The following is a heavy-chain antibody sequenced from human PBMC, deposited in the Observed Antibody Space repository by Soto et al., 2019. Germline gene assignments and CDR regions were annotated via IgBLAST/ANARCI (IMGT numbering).Heavy chain of an antibody. J-gene: IGHJ4*02. V-gene: IGHV1-46*03. D-gene: IGHD3-10*01. Sequence: QAQLVQSAAEVKKPGASVKVSCRASGYMFTDYYIHWVRQAPGQGLQWIGQANPYDNRTRYAQNFQGRVTMTSDTSTRTSFMELTSLTSEDAAVYYCGRAARGVVGLLEVWGQGTLISVSS. CDR1: GYMFTDYY. CDR2: ANPYDNRT. CDR3: GRAARGVVGLLEV.